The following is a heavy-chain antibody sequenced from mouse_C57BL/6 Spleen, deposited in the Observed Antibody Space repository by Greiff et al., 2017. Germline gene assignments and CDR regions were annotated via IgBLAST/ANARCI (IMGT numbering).Heavy chain of an antibody. V-gene: IGHV1-18*01. CDR1: GYTFTDYN. CDR2: INPNNGGT. J-gene: IGHJ1*03. CDR3: ARRLSWYFDV. D-gene: IGHD2-4*01. Sequence: EVKLVESGPELVKPGASVKIPCKASGYTFTDYNMDWVKQSHGKSLEWIGDINPNNGGTIYNQKFKGKATLTVDKSSSTAYMELRSLTSEDTAVYYCARRLSWYFDVWGTGTTVTVSS.